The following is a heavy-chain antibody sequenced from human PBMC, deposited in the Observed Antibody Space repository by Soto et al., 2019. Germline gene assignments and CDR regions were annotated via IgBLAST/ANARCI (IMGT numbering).Heavy chain of an antibody. CDR2: IRSRDSDYAT. CDR3: TTYGNSSKGFDY. V-gene: IGHV3-73*01. J-gene: IGHJ4*02. CDR1: GFTFSGSV. Sequence: EVHLVESGGGLVHPGGSLKLSCAVSGFTFSGSVMHWVRQAPGKGLEWLGRIRSRDSDYATSYAESVKGRVTIFRDDSKNTAYLQVTSLKIEDTALYYCTTYGNSSKGFDYWGQGTLVTVSS. D-gene: IGHD6-6*01.